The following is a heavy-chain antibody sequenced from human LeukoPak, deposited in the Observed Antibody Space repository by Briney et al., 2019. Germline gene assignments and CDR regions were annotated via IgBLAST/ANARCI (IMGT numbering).Heavy chain of an antibody. CDR1: GYTFTGYY. D-gene: IGHD3-10*01. J-gene: IGHJ4*02. CDR2: IDPNSGDT. CDR3: ARIDYYGSGSYLY. Sequence: ASVKVSCKASGYTFTGYYMHWVRQAPGQGVEWMGWIDPNSGDTGYAQKFQGRVTMTRNTSIDTAYMELRSLRSEDTAVYYCARIDYYGSGSYLYWGQGTQVTVSS. V-gene: IGHV1-8*02.